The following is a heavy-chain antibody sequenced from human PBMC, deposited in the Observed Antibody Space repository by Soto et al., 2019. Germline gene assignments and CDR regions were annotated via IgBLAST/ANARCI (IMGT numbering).Heavy chain of an antibody. CDR1: GFTFSDYY. V-gene: IGHV3-11*01. CDR3: ARMGGYCTGGSCYQNWFDP. D-gene: IGHD2-15*01. Sequence: QVQLVESGGGLVKPGGSLRLSCAASGFTFSDYYMSWIRQAPGKGLEWVSFIGSSGTTIYYADSVKGRFTISRDNAKNLLYLQMNSLRAEDTAVYYCARMGGYCTGGSCYQNWFDPWGQGTLVTVSS. J-gene: IGHJ5*02. CDR2: IGSSGTTI.